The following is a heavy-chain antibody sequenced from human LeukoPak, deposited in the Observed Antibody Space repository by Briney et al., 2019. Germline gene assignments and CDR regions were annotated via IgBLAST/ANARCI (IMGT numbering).Heavy chain of an antibody. V-gene: IGHV3-66*02. J-gene: IGHJ6*03. D-gene: IGHD2/OR15-2a*01. Sequence: VGSLRLSCAAPRVSVRESYMSWVRQSQEKGLEWVSILYSGGDTYHSTSVRGRSTISRDNSEHTLYRKMNTLSAAARALYFSTRGENYYFQTDVWGKGATVAVS. CDR2: LYSGGDT. CDR3: TRGENYYFQTDV. CDR1: RVSVRESY.